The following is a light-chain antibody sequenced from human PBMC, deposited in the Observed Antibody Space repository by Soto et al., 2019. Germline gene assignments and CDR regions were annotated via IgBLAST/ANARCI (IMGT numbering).Light chain of an antibody. CDR3: LQDYIYPYT. CDR2: EAS. V-gene: IGKV3-11*01. J-gene: IGKJ2*01. CDR1: QSVGNN. Sequence: EIVLTQSPATLSLSPGERATLSCRASQSVGNNLAWYQQKPGQAPGLLIYEASTRATGIPARFSGSGSGTDFTLTISSLQPEDFAIYYCLQDYIYPYTFGQGTKLEIK.